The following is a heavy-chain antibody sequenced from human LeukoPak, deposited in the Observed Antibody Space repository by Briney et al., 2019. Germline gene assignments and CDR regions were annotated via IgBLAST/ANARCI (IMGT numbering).Heavy chain of an antibody. V-gene: IGHV1-2*02. CDR3: AREVLRGGVAVAGTDWFDP. CDR1: GYTFTDYY. J-gene: IGHJ5*02. Sequence: ASVKVSCKASGYTFTDYYIHWVRQAPGQGLEWMGWINPNSGDTNYAQRFQGRVTMTRDTSLTTAYMELRRLRSDDTAVYYCAREVLRGGVAVAGTDWFDPWGQGTLVTVSS. CDR2: INPNSGDT. D-gene: IGHD6-19*01.